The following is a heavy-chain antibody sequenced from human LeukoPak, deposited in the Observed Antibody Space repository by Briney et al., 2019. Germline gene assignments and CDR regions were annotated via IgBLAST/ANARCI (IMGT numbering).Heavy chain of an antibody. J-gene: IGHJ4*02. CDR3: ARDGGSPELDY. Sequence: PGGSLRLSCAASGFTFSSYSMNWVRQAPGKGLEWVSYISSSSSTIYYADSVKGRFTISRDNAKNSLYLQMNSLRAEDTAVCYCARDGGSPELDYWGQGTLVTVSS. CDR1: GFTFSSYS. V-gene: IGHV3-48*04. CDR2: ISSSSSTI. D-gene: IGHD1-26*01.